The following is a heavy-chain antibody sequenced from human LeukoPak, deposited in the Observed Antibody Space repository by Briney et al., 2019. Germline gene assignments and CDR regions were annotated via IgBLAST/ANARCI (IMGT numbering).Heavy chain of an antibody. V-gene: IGHV4-59*12. CDR1: GGSISSYY. CDR2: IYYSGST. CDR3: ARDCSSTSCYTTGRSQVVVYAFDI. J-gene: IGHJ3*02. Sequence: PSETLSLTCTVSGGSISSYYWSWIRQPPGKGLEWIGYIYYSGSTNYNPSLKSRVTMSVDTSKNQFSLKLSSVTAADTAVYYCARDCSSTSCYTTGRSQVVVYAFDIWGQGTMVTVSS. D-gene: IGHD2-2*01.